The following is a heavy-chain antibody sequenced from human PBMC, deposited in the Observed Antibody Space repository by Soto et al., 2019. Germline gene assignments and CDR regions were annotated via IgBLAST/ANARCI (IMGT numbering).Heavy chain of an antibody. CDR1: GASISSYY. CDR2: IYYSGST. CDR3: GRHRPVIVVNNPHPLDY. V-gene: IGHV4-59*08. Sequence: QVQLQESGPGLVKPSETLSLTCSVSGASISSYYWSWIRQPPGKGLEWIAYIYYSGSTKYNPSLKSRVTISVDTSKNQLSLKLSSVTAADTAVYYCGRHRPVIVVNNPHPLDYWGQGTLVTVSS. J-gene: IGHJ4*02. D-gene: IGHD3-22*01.